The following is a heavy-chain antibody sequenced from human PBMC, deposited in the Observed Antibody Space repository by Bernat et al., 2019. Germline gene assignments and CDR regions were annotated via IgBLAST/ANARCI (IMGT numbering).Heavy chain of an antibody. V-gene: IGHV3-53*02. J-gene: IGHJ4*02. CDR3: ARGGLRVTSSSSQIDY. Sequence: EVQLVETGGGLIQPGGSLRLSCAASGFTVSNSYLSWVRQAPGKGLEWVSVIYSGGTTYYADSVKGRFTISRDNSKNTLYMQMNSLRAEDTAVYHCARGGLRVTSSSSQIDYWGQGTLVTVSS. CDR2: IYSGGTT. CDR1: GFTVSNSY. D-gene: IGHD6-6*01.